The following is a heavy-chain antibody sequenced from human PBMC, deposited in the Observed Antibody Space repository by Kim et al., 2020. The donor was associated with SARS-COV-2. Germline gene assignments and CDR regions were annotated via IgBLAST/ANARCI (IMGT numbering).Heavy chain of an antibody. V-gene: IGHV1-18*01. Sequence: ASVKVSCKASGYTFRSYGISWVRQAPGQGLEWMGWISAYNGNTNYIQKLQGRVTMTTDTATNTAYMELRSLRSDDTAVYYFVLREPDYFDSSIYDYWGQGTLVTVSS. J-gene: IGHJ4*02. CDR3: VLREPDYFDSSIYDY. D-gene: IGHD3-22*01. CDR1: GYTFRSYG. CDR2: ISAYNGNT.